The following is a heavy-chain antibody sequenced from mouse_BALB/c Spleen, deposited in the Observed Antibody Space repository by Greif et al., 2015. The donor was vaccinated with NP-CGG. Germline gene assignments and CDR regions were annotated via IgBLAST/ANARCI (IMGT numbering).Heavy chain of an antibody. CDR1: GFTFSSFG. V-gene: IGHV5-17*02. Sequence: EVMLVESGGGLVQPGGSRKLSCAASGFTFSSFGMHWVRQAPEKGLEWVAYISSGSSTIYYADTVKGRFTISRDNPKNTLFLQMARRRSEDTARYYCANDYDAYFDVWGAGTTVTVSS. CDR2: ISSGSSTI. CDR3: ANDYDAYFDV. D-gene: IGHD2-4*01. J-gene: IGHJ1*01.